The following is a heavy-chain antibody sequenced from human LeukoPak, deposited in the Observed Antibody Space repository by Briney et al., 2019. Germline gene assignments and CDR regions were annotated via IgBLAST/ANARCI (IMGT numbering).Heavy chain of an antibody. V-gene: IGHV3-30*02. D-gene: IGHD2-21*01. J-gene: IGHJ5*02. CDR1: RFTFSSYG. CDR3: VKDNPVCES. Sequence: GGSLRLSCAASRFTFSSYGMHWVRQAPGKGLEWVTFIRYDGSNKNYADSVKGRFTISRDISKNTLFLEMNGLRVDDTALYYCVKDNPVCESWGQGTLVIVSS. CDR2: IRYDGSNK.